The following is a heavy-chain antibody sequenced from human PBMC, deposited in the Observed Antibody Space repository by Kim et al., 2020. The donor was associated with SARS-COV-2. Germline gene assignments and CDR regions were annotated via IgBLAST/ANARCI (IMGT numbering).Heavy chain of an antibody. CDR1: GGTFTNYA. CDR3: ARSRRPVASYYYYAMDV. Sequence: SVKVSCKASGGTFTNYAISWVRQAPGQGLEWMGGIIPMLGTANYAQKFQGRVTITADESTSTAYMELSSLRSEDTAVYHCARSRRPVASYYYYAMDVWGQGTTVTVSS. D-gene: IGHD6-19*01. CDR2: IIPMLGTA. J-gene: IGHJ6*02. V-gene: IGHV1-69*13.